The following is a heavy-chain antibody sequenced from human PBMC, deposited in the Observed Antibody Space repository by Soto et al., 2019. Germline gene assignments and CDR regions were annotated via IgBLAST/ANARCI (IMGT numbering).Heavy chain of an antibody. Sequence: PGGSLRLSCAASGFSFSNAWMNWVRQAPKKGLEWDGRIKSKTKDGTTDYAAPVKGRFTISRDDSKNTLYLQMNRLKAEDTAVYYCTIDPGYYGSGGGDYYDYYGMVVGGQGTTVTVS. D-gene: IGHD3-10*01. CDR3: TIDPGYYGSGGGDYYDYYGMVV. V-gene: IGHV3-15*07. CDR2: IKSKTKDGTT. J-gene: IGHJ6*02. CDR1: GFSFSNAW.